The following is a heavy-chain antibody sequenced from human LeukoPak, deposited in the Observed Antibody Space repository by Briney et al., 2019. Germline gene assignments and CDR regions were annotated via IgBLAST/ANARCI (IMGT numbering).Heavy chain of an antibody. D-gene: IGHD1-26*01. J-gene: IGHJ4*02. Sequence: SVKVSCKASGGTFSSYAISWVRQAPGQGLEWMGGIIPIFGTANYAQKFQGRVTITADESTSTAYMELSSLRSEDTAVYYCARVYSGSYYVDQSLDYWGQGTLVTVSS. V-gene: IGHV1-69*13. CDR2: IIPIFGTA. CDR1: GGTFSSYA. CDR3: ARVYSGSYYVDQSLDY.